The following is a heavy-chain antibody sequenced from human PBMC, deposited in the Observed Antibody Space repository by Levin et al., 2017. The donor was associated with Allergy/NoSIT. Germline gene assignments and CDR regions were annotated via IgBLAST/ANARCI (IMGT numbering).Heavy chain of an antibody. Sequence: GGSLRLSCAASGFTFSSYSMNWVRQAPGKGLEWISSISISSNYIYYADSVKGRFTISRDNAETSLFLQMNSLRAEDTAVYYCARVPRGAVADDYWGQGTLDIVSS. CDR3: ARVPRGAVADDY. J-gene: IGHJ4*02. CDR1: GFTFSSYS. CDR2: ISISSNYI. D-gene: IGHD6-19*01. V-gene: IGHV3-21*01.